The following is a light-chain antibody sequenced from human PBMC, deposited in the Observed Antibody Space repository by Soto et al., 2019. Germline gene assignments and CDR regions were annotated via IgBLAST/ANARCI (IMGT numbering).Light chain of an antibody. J-gene: IGKJ1*01. CDR3: QLRRNLPCT. V-gene: IGKV3-11*01. CDR1: QRISGY. CDR2: DAS. Sequence: VLTTSSEALSLAKVCRAWRSWWASQRISGYLAWYQQKPGQAPRLLIYDASNRATGIPVRFSGSWSGTDYTLTITSLESADVAVYCCQLRRNLPCTCAEGTKVDIK.